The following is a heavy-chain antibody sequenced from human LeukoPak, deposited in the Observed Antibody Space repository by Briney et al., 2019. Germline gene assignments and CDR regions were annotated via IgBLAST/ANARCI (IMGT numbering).Heavy chain of an antibody. CDR2: ISYDGSNK. CDR1: GFTFSSYA. D-gene: IGHD5-18*01. V-gene: IGHV3-30*04. Sequence: GGSLRLSCAASGFTFSSYAMHWVRQAPGKGLEWVAVISYDGSNKYYADSVKGRFTISRDNSKNTLYLQMNSLRAEDTAVYYCARAVYRGYSYGHFDYWGQGTLVTVSS. J-gene: IGHJ4*02. CDR3: ARAVYRGYSYGHFDY.